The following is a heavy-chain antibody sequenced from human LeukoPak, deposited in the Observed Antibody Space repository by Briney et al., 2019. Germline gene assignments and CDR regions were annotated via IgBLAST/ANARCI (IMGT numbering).Heavy chain of an antibody. J-gene: IGHJ4*02. V-gene: IGHV6-1*01. CDR3: ARDKGKAVAALDY. D-gene: IGHD6-19*01. Sequence: SQTLSLTCAISGDSVSSNSAAWNWIRKSPSRGLEWLGRTYYRSKWYNDYAVSVKSRITINPDTSKNQFSLQLNSVTPEDTAVYYCARDKGKAVAALDYWGQGTLVTVSS. CDR1: GDSVSSNSAA. CDR2: TYYRSKWYN.